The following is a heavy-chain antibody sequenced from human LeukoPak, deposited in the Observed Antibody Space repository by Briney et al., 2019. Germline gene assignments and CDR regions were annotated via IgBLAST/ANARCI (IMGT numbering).Heavy chain of an antibody. D-gene: IGHD3-22*01. CDR2: INTNTGNP. CDR1: GYTFTSYA. Sequence: ASVKVSCKASGYTFTSYAMNWVRQAPGQGLEWMGWINTNTGNPTYAQGFTGRFVFSLDTSVSTAYLQISSLKAEDTAVYYCSSLVVITTDAFDIWGQGTMVTVSS. J-gene: IGHJ3*02. V-gene: IGHV7-4-1*02. CDR3: SSLVVITTDAFDI.